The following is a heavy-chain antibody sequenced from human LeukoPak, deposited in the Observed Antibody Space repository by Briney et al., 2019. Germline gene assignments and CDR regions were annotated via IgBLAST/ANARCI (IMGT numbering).Heavy chain of an antibody. D-gene: IGHD2-8*02. CDR2: IRYDGSNK. CDR3: SWDHTGKEDI. Sequence: PGGSLRLSCAASGFTFSSYGMHWVRQAPGKGLEWVAFIRYDGSNKYYADSVKGRFTISRDNSKNTLYLQMNSLRADDTAVYYCSWDHTGKEDIWGQGTMVTVSS. J-gene: IGHJ3*02. CDR1: GFTFSSYG. V-gene: IGHV3-30*02.